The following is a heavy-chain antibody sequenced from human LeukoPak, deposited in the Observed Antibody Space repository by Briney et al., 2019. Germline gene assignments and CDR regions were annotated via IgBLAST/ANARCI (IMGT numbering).Heavy chain of an antibody. D-gene: IGHD1-26*01. Sequence: GESLKISCKGSGYTFTNYWIGWVRQMPGKGLEFMGIIYPGDSDTRYSPSFQGQVTISVDKSINTAYLQWSSLKASDSAMYYCARLGPGVPREYSGSYYDYWGQGTLVTVSS. CDR1: GYTFTNYW. CDR2: IYPGDSDT. CDR3: ARLGPGVPREYSGSYYDY. V-gene: IGHV5-51*01. J-gene: IGHJ4*02.